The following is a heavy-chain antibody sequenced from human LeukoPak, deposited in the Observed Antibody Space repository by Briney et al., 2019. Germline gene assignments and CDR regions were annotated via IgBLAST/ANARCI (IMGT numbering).Heavy chain of an antibody. CDR1: GGSISSGSYY. J-gene: IGHJ4*02. CDR2: IYTSGST. Sequence: SQTLSLTCTVSGGSISSGSYYWSWIRQPAGKGPEWIGRIYTSGSTNYNPSLKSRVSISVDTSKNQFSLKLSSVTTADTAVYYCARGDMTTVTTMGYWGQGTLVTVSS. CDR3: ARGDMTTVTTMGY. V-gene: IGHV4-61*02. D-gene: IGHD4-17*01.